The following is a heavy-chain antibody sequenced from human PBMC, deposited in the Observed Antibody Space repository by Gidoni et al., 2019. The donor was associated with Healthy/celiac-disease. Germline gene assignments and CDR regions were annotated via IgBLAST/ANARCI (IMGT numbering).Heavy chain of an antibody. D-gene: IGHD6-19*01. V-gene: IGHV4-34*01. J-gene: IGHJ4*02. CDR3: ARDLRGGSGWAFDY. CDR1: GGSFSGYY. CDR2: INHSGST. Sequence: QVQLQQWGAGLLKPSETLSLTCAVYGGSFSGYYWSWIRQPPGKGLEWIGEINHSGSTNYNPSLKSRVTISVDTSKNQFSLKLSSVTAADTAVYYCARDLRGGSGWAFDYWGQGTLVTVSS.